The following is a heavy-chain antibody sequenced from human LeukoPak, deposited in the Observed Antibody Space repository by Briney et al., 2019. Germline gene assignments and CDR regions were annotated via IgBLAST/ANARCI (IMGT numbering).Heavy chain of an antibody. CDR1: GFKLGEYA. CDR2: NCCNGDKI. J-gene: IGHJ5*02. Sequence: GRSLRLSCAGSGFKLGEYAIHWVRQVPGKGLEWVSGNCCNGDKIDYADSVRGRFTISRDNAKNSLYLQMNSPTAEDTALYYCAIDRAGDLEHWGQGTLVTVSS. D-gene: IGHD7-27*01. V-gene: IGHV3-9*01. CDR3: AIDRAGDLEH.